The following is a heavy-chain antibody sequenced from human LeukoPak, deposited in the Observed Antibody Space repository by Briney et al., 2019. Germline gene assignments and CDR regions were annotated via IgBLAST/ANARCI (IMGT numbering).Heavy chain of an antibody. Sequence: PGRSLRLSCAASGFTFSSYGMHWVRQAPGKGLEWVAVISYDGGNKYYADPVKGRFTISRDNSKNTLYLQMNSLRAEDTAVYYCAKDSHDYGDYEDYWGQGTLVTVSS. D-gene: IGHD4-17*01. J-gene: IGHJ4*02. CDR3: AKDSHDYGDYEDY. CDR1: GFTFSSYG. V-gene: IGHV3-30*18. CDR2: ISYDGGNK.